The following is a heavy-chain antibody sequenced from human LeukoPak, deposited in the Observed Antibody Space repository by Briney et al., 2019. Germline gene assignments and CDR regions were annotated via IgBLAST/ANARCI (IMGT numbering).Heavy chain of an antibody. CDR2: IIPIFGTA. CDR3: ARSSIAARHSFDY. D-gene: IGHD6-6*01. V-gene: IGHV1-69*05. CDR1: GGTFSSYA. Sequence: SVKVSCKASGGTFSSYAISWVRQAPGQGLEWMGGIIPIFGTANYAQKFQGRVTITTDESTSTAYMELSSLRSVDTAVYYCARSSIAARHSFDYWGQGTLVTVSS. J-gene: IGHJ4*02.